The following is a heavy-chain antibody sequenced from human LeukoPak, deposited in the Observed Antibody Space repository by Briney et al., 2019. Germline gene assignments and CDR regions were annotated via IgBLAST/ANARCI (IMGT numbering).Heavy chain of an antibody. V-gene: IGHV4-61*01. J-gene: IGHJ6*02. D-gene: IGHD3-9*01. CDR3: ARVDRTVLTGYYKGYYYYAMDV. CDR1: GGSISSNNYY. Sequence: SETLSLTCTVSGGSISSNNYYWSWIRQPPGKGLEWIGYIYYSGSTNYNPSLKSRVTISVDTSKNQFSLMPTSVTAADTAVYYCARVDRTVLTGYYKGYYYYAMDVWGQGTTVTVSS. CDR2: IYYSGST.